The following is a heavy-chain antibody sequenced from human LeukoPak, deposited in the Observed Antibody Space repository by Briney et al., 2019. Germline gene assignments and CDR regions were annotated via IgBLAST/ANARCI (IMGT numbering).Heavy chain of an antibody. CDR3: AKDISGSGSYYNSQFDY. D-gene: IGHD3-10*01. CDR2: IDRSGSNT. CDR1: AFTFSDYY. J-gene: IGHJ4*02. Sequence: GGSLRLSCVGSAFTFSDYYMSWIRQAPGKGLEWLSYIDRSGSNTYYADSVKGRFTISRDNAKNSLYLQMNSLRAEDTALYYCAKDISGSGSYYNSQFDYWGQGTLVTVSS. V-gene: IGHV3-11*01.